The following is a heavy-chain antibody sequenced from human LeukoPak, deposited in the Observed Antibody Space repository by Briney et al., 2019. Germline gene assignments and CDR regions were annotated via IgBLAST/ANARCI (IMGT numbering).Heavy chain of an antibody. CDR3: GRRRDLVDY. J-gene: IGHJ4*02. CDR2: MSSSGRTI. Sequence: GGSLRLSCAASGFTFTDYYLSWIRQAPGRGLEWVSYMSSSGRTIYYADSVKGRLTISRDNAKNSLYLQMNSLRAEDTAVYYCGRRRDLVDYWGQGTPVTVSS. CDR1: GFTFTDYY. D-gene: IGHD3-10*01. V-gene: IGHV3-11*04.